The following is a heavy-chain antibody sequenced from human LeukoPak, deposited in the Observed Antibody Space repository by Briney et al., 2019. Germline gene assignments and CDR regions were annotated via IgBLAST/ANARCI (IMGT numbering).Heavy chain of an antibody. CDR1: GGSISSYY. CDR2: IYYSGST. J-gene: IGHJ2*01. V-gene: IGHV4-59*01. D-gene: IGHD1-1*01. CDR3: ATTLAGYFDL. Sequence: PSETLSLTCTVSGGSISSYYWSWIRQPPGKGLEWIGYIYYSGSTNYNPSLKSRVTISVDTSKNQFSLKLSSVTAADTAVYYCATTLAGYFDLWGRGTLVTVSS.